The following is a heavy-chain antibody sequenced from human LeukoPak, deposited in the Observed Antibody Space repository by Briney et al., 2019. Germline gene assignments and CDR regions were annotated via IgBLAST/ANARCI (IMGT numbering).Heavy chain of an antibody. D-gene: IGHD1-26*01. Sequence: GGSLRLSCAASAFTVSTYSINWVRQAPGKGLEWVSSISSSSTYKYYADSVKGRFTISRDNAKNSLSLQMNSLRAEDTAVYYCARDRPLVGATREAFDIWGQGTMVTVSS. CDR3: ARDRPLVGATREAFDI. V-gene: IGHV3-21*04. J-gene: IGHJ3*02. CDR2: ISSSSTYK. CDR1: AFTVSTYS.